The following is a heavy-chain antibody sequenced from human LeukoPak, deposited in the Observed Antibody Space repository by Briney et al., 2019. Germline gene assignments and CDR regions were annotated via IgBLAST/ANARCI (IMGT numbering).Heavy chain of an antibody. V-gene: IGHV1-8*01. D-gene: IGHD3-22*01. CDR1: GYSFTSYD. CDR3: ARSSGYYSRPFDY. CDR2: MNPNSANA. J-gene: IGHJ4*02. Sequence: ASVKVSCKASGYSFTSYDINWVRQATGQGLEWMGWMNPNSANAGYSQKFQDRVTMTRSTSISTAYMELSRLRSEDTAVYYCARSSGYYSRPFDYWGQGTLVTVSS.